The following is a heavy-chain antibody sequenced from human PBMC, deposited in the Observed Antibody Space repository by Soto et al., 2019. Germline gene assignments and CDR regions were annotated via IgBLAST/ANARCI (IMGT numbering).Heavy chain of an antibody. V-gene: IGHV3-33*01. Sequence: PGGSLRLSCAASGFTFISYGMHWGRQAPGKGLEWVAVIWYDGSNKYYADSVKGRFTISRDNSKNTLYLQMNSLRAEDTAVYYCARGFYYDILTGYQYYYYGMDVWGQGTTVTVSS. CDR2: IWYDGSNK. CDR1: GFTFISYG. D-gene: IGHD3-9*01. J-gene: IGHJ6*02. CDR3: ARGFYYDILTGYQYYYYGMDV.